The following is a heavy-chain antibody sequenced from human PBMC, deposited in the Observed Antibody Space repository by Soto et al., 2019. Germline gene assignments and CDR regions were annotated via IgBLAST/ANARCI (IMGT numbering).Heavy chain of an antibody. CDR2: ISAGGSTT. Sequence: EVQLLESGGGLVQPGGSLRLSCAASEFTFSSHTMSWVRQAPGKGLEWVSAISAGGSTTKYADSVKGRFTISRDNSKNTRYMQMDSLRAEDTAVYYCAKQQAGYYTPPDSWGQGTLVTVSS. V-gene: IGHV3-23*01. CDR3: AKQQAGYYTPPDS. J-gene: IGHJ4*02. D-gene: IGHD3-3*01. CDR1: EFTFSSHT.